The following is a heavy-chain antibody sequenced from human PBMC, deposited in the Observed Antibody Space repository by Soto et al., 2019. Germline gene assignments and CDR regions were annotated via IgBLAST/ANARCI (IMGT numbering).Heavy chain of an antibody. D-gene: IGHD5-12*01. CDR3: ARMSGYDRAFDI. CDR1: GGSISSSSYY. CDR2: IYYSGST. Sequence: QLQESGPGLVKPSETLSLTCTVSGGSISSSSYYWGWIRQPPGKGLEWIGSIYYSGSTYYNPSLKSRVTISVDTSKNQFSLKLSSVTAADTAVYYCARMSGYDRAFDIWGQGTMVTVSS. V-gene: IGHV4-39*01. J-gene: IGHJ3*02.